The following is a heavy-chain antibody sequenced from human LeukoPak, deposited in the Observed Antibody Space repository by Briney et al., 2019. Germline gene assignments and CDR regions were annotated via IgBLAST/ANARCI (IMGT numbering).Heavy chain of an antibody. D-gene: IGHD2-15*01. Sequence: GGSLRLSCAASGFTFSNAWMSWVRQAPGKGLEWVGRIKSKTDGGTTDYAAPVKGRFTISRDDSKNTLYLQMNSLKTEDTAVYYCTTDTLIVVVVAATDYYYGMDVWGQGTTVTVSS. CDR2: IKSKTDGGTT. J-gene: IGHJ6*02. CDR1: GFTFSNAW. V-gene: IGHV3-15*01. CDR3: TTDTLIVVVVAATDYYYGMDV.